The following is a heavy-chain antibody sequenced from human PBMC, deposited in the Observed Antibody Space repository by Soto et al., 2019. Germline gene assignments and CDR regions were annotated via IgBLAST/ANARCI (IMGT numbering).Heavy chain of an antibody. CDR3: ARDRTSAMVRGVIIMIYYYGMDV. Sequence: GGSLRLSCAASGFTFSSYSMNWVRQAPGKGLEWVSSISSSSSYIYYADSVKGRFTISRDNAKNSLYLQMNSLRAEDTAVYYCARDRTSAMVRGVIIMIYYYGMDVWGQGTTVTVSS. V-gene: IGHV3-21*01. CDR2: ISSSSSYI. J-gene: IGHJ6*02. CDR1: GFTFSSYS. D-gene: IGHD3-10*01.